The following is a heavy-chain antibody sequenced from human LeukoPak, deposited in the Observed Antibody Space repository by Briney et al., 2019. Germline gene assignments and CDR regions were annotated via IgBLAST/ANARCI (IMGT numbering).Heavy chain of an antibody. V-gene: IGHV1-8*02. CDR2: MNPNSGNT. CDR3: ARGQSGSYFDY. D-gene: IGHD1-26*01. CDR1: GYAFTSYG. Sequence: ASVKVSCKASGYAFTSYGISWVRQATGQGLEWMGWMNPNSGNTGYAQKFQGRVTMTRNTSISTAYMELSSLRSEDTAVYYCARGQSGSYFDYWGQGTLVTVSS. J-gene: IGHJ4*02.